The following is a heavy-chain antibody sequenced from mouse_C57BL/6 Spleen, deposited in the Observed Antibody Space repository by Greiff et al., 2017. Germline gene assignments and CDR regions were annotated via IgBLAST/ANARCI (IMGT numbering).Heavy chain of an antibody. V-gene: IGHV1-50*01. CDR1: GYTFTSYW. D-gene: IGHD2-5*01. Sequence: QVQLQQSGAELVKPGASVKLSCKASGYTFTSYWMQWVKQRPGQGLEWIGEIDPSDSYTNYNQKFKGKATLTVDTSSSTAYMQLSSLTSEDSAVYYCARDYSNFAFAYWGQGTLVTVSA. CDR3: ARDYSNFAFAY. CDR2: IDPSDSYT. J-gene: IGHJ3*01.